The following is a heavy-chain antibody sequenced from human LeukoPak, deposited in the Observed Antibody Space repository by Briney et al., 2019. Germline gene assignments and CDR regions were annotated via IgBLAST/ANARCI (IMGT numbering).Heavy chain of an antibody. D-gene: IGHD3-16*02. Sequence: QSGGSLRLSCAASGFTFSNYWMHWVRQAPGKGLVWVSRINSDGSSTRYADSVKGRFTISRDNAKNTLYLQMNSLRAEDTAVYYCASPRYDYVWGGYLDYWGQGTLVTVSS. CDR3: ASPRYDYVWGGYLDY. V-gene: IGHV3-74*01. CDR2: INSDGSST. J-gene: IGHJ4*02. CDR1: GFTFSNYW.